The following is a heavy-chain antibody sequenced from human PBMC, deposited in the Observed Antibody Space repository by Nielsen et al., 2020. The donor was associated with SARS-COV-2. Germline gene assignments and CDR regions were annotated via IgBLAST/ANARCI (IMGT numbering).Heavy chain of an antibody. J-gene: IGHJ6*02. CDR1: GFTFSSYG. CDR3: ARGSIAVTGGGMDV. Sequence: GESLKISCAASGFTFSSYGMHWVRQAPGKGLEWVAVIWYDGSNKYYADSVEGRFTISRDNSKNTLYLQMNSLRAEGTAVYYCARGSIAVTGGGMDVWGQGTTVTVSS. V-gene: IGHV3-33*01. CDR2: IWYDGSNK. D-gene: IGHD6-19*01.